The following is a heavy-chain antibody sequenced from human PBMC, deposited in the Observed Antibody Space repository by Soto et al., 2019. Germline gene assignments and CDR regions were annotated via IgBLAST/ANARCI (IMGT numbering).Heavy chain of an antibody. D-gene: IGHD4-17*01. CDR1: GYSFTSYW. Sequence: PGESLKISCKCSGYSFTSYWIGWVRQMPGKGLEWMGIIYPGDSDTRYSPSFQGQVTISADKSISTAYLQWSSLKASDTAMYYCARGEWNDYGDYYYYYGMDVWGQGTTVTVSS. CDR3: ARGEWNDYGDYYYYYGMDV. CDR2: IYPGDSDT. V-gene: IGHV5-51*01. J-gene: IGHJ6*02.